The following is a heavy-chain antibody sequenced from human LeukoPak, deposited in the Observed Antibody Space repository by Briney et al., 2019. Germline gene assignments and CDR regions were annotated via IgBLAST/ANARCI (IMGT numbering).Heavy chain of an antibody. J-gene: IGHJ6*02. D-gene: IGHD3-22*01. CDR2: IIPIFGIA. Sequence: SVKVSCKASGGTFSSYAISWVRQAPGQGLEWMGRIIPIFGIANYAQKFQGRVTITADKSTSTAYMELSSLRSEDTAVYNCARGDSSGYFPLMDVWGQGTTVTVSS. V-gene: IGHV1-69*04. CDR1: GGTFSSYA. CDR3: ARGDSSGYFPLMDV.